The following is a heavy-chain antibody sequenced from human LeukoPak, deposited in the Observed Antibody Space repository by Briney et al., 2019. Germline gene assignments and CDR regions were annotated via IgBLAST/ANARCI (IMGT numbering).Heavy chain of an antibody. V-gene: IGHV4-4*02. CDR1: GFTFINAW. Sequence: GSLRLSCAASGFTFINAWMAWVRQPPGKGLEWIGEIYHSGSTNYNPSLKSRVTISVDKSKNQFSLKLSSVTAADTAVYYCARDISASDYGDYLFDYWGQGTLVTVSS. J-gene: IGHJ4*02. D-gene: IGHD4-17*01. CDR2: IYHSGST. CDR3: ARDISASDYGDYLFDY.